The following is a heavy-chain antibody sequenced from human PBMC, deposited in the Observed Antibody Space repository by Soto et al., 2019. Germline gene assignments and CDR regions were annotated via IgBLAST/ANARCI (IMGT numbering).Heavy chain of an antibody. D-gene: IGHD3-22*01. Sequence: GGSLRLSCAASGFTFSSYGMHWVRQAPGKGLEWVAVISYDGSNKCYADSVKGRFTISRDNSKNTLYLQMNSLRAEDTAVYYCAKDNYYDSSGPSDYWGQGTLVTVSS. V-gene: IGHV3-30*18. J-gene: IGHJ4*02. CDR3: AKDNYYDSSGPSDY. CDR2: ISYDGSNK. CDR1: GFTFSSYG.